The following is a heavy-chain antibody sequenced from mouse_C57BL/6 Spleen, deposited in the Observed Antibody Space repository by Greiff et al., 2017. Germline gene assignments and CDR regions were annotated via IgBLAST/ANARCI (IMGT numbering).Heavy chain of an antibody. J-gene: IGHJ4*01. D-gene: IGHD4-1*01. V-gene: IGHV5-17*01. CDR1: GFTFSDYG. CDR2: ISSGSSTI. CDR3: ARMGRGYAMDY. Sequence: DVMLVESGGGLVKPGGSLKLSCAASGFTFSDYGMHWVRQAPEKGLEWVAYISSGSSTIYYADTVKGRFTISRDNAKNTLFLQMTSLRSEDTAMYYCARMGRGYAMDYWGQGTSVTVSS.